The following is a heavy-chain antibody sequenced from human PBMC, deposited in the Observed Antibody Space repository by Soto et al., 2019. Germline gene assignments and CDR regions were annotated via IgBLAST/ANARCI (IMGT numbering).Heavy chain of an antibody. Sequence: QVQLVQSGAEVKKPGASVKVSCKASGYTFTSYGISWVRQAPGQGLEWMGWISAYNGNTNYAQKLQGRVTMTTDTSTSTADMELRSLRSADTAVYYCARAGSSVGQLLYYYCDRMDVWGHGATVTVS. J-gene: IGHJ6*02. CDR2: ISAYNGNT. D-gene: IGHD1-26*01. CDR3: ARAGSSVGQLLYYYCDRMDV. V-gene: IGHV1-18*01. CDR1: GYTFTSYG.